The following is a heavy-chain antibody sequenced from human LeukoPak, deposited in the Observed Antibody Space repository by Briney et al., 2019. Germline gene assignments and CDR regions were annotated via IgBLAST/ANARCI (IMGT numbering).Heavy chain of an antibody. CDR3: ARVGPDISSWSY. CDR2: INHSGST. Sequence: PSETLSLTCAVYGGSLSGYYWSWTRQPPGKGLEWIGEINHSGSTNYNPSLKSRVTLSVAASKNNISLKVRSVSAADTAVYYCARVGPDISSWSYWGQGTLVTVSS. CDR1: GGSLSGYY. J-gene: IGHJ4*02. V-gene: IGHV4-34*01. D-gene: IGHD6-13*01.